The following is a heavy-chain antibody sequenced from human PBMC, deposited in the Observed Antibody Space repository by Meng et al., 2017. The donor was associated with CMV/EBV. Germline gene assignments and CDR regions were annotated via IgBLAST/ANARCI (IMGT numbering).Heavy chain of an antibody. CDR3: ARPLGYCSSTSCYGRVNWFDP. CDR2: ISSSSYI. J-gene: IGHJ5*02. CDR1: FGSYS. Sequence: FGSYSMSRVRQAPGKGLEWVSSISSSSYIYYADSVKGQFTISRDNAKNSLYLQMNSLRAEDTAVYYCARPLGYCSSTSCYGRVNWFDPWGQGTLVTVSS. V-gene: IGHV3-21*01. D-gene: IGHD2-2*01.